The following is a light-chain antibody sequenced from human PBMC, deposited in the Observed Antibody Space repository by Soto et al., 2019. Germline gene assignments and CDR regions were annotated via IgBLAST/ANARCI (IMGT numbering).Light chain of an antibody. J-gene: IGKJ4*01. CDR2: ATS. CDR3: QKYNSAPLT. V-gene: IGKV1-27*01. CDR1: QGIAPD. Sequence: DVQMTQSPSSLSAFVGDRVTITCRASQGIAPDLAWFQQKPGKVPKLLIYATSTLQLGVPSRFSGSGSGTDFTLTVTSLQPEDVGTYYCQKYNSAPLTFGGGTKVEIK.